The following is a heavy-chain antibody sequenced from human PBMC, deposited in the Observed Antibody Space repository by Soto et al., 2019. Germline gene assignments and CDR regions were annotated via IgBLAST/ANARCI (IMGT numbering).Heavy chain of an antibody. CDR2: IYHSGST. CDR1: GYSISSGFY. D-gene: IGHD4-17*01. Sequence: KPSETLSLTCVVSGYSISSGFYWGWIRQPPGKGLEWIGSIYHSGSTYYKASLKSRVTISVDTSKNQFSLKLSSVTAADTAVYYCAINYGDYQGLYGMDVWGQGTTVTVSS. V-gene: IGHV4-38-2*01. J-gene: IGHJ6*02. CDR3: AINYGDYQGLYGMDV.